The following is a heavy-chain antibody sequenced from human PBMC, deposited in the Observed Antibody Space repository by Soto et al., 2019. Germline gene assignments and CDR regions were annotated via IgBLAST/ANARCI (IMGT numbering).Heavy chain of an antibody. CDR3: ATRTIVVALPQT. Sequence: PGGSLRLSCAASGFTFSSYWMNWVRQAPGKGLEWVSAISGSGGSTYYADSVRGRFTISRDNSKNTLYLQMNSLRAEDTAVYYCATRTIVVALPQTWGQGTLVNVSS. CDR2: ISGSGGST. V-gene: IGHV3-23*01. J-gene: IGHJ5*02. D-gene: IGHD3-22*01. CDR1: GFTFSSYW.